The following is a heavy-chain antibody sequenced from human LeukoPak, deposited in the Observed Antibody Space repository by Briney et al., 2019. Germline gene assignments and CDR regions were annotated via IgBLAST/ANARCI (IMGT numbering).Heavy chain of an antibody. V-gene: IGHV3-74*01. D-gene: IGHD1-26*01. CDR3: ARGVIVGGKADYYYGLDV. J-gene: IGHJ6*02. CDR1: GFTFSNYW. CDR2: INNVGNYI. Sequence: GGSLRLSCAASGFTFSNYWVHWVRQAPGKGLVWVSRINNVGNYISYADSVKGRFTISRDNAKNTLYLQMNGLRAEDTAVYYCARGVIVGGKADYYYGLDVWGQGTTVTVSS.